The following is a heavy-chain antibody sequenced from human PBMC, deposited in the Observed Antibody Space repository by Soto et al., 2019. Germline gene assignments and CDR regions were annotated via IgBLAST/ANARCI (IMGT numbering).Heavy chain of an antibody. CDR1: GYTFTSYD. D-gene: IGHD6-19*01. CDR2: MNPNSGNT. Sequence: GASVKVSCKASGYTFTSYDINWVRQATGQGLEWMGWMNPNSGNTGYAQKFQGRVTMTRNTSISTAYMELSSLRSEDTAVYYCARGSRRGVAVTNRHYYYMDVWGKGTTVTVS. J-gene: IGHJ6*03. V-gene: IGHV1-8*01. CDR3: ARGSRRGVAVTNRHYYYMDV.